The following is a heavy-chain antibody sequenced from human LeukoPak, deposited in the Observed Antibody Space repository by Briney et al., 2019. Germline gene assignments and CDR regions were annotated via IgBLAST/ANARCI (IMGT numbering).Heavy chain of an antibody. J-gene: IGHJ4*02. D-gene: IGHD1-1*01. CDR1: GFTFSTYA. Sequence: GGSLRLSCAASGFTFSTYAMSWVRQAPGKGLEWVGFIRSKAYGETADYAASVKGRFTISRDDSKAIAYLQMNSLKTEDTAVYHCTRDRGAYNLYDYWGQGTLVTVSS. V-gene: IGHV3-49*04. CDR3: TRDRGAYNLYDY. CDR2: IRSKAYGETA.